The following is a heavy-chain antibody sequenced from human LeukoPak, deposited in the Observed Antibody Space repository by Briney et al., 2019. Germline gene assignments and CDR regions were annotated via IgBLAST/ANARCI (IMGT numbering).Heavy chain of an antibody. CDR3: ATLSST. J-gene: IGHJ5*02. CDR2: ISSSGTGI. D-gene: IGHD2-2*01. Sequence: PGGSLRLSCAASGFTFSSYEMNWVRQAPGKGLEWVAYISSSGTGIYYADSVKGRLTISRDNAKNSLYLQMNSLRAEDTAVYYCATLSSTWGQGTLVTVSS. CDR1: GFTFSSYE. V-gene: IGHV3-48*03.